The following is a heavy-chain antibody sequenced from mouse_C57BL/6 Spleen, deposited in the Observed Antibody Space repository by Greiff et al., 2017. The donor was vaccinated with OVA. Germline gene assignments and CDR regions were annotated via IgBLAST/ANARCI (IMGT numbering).Heavy chain of an antibody. J-gene: IGHJ4*01. Sequence: VKLQQPGAELVRPGSSVKLSCKASGYTFTSYWMHWVKQRPIQGLEWIGNIDPSDSETHYNQKFKDKATLTVDKSSSTAYMQLSSLTSEDSAVYYGARGDWDYAMDYWGQGTSVTVSS. CDR1: GYTFTSYW. CDR3: ARGDWDYAMDY. V-gene: IGHV1-52*01. CDR2: IDPSDSET. D-gene: IGHD4-1*01.